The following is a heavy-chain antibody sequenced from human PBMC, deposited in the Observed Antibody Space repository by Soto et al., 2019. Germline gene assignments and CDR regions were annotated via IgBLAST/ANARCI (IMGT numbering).Heavy chain of an antibody. D-gene: IGHD1-26*01. CDR3: ARADQWELLGYFDY. J-gene: IGHJ4*02. Sequence: ASVKVSCKTSGYTFTSYDVHWVRQAPGQGLEWMGWISAYSGSTNYAPNFQGRVAMTTDTSTSTAYMELMTLRSDDTAIYYCARADQWELLGYFDYWGQGTPVTVSS. V-gene: IGHV1-18*01. CDR1: GYTFTSYD. CDR2: ISAYSGST.